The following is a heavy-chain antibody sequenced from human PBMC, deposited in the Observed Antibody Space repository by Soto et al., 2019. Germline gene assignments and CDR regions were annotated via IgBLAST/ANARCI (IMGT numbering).Heavy chain of an antibody. CDR1: AGSSYTYY. Sequence: SSTLSLTWYVSAGSSYTYYWTWIRQTTGKGLEWIGYISAGGLTNYHPSLKSRVTISVDTSKKQVSLKLSSVSAADTARYFCAGYCTTAICPEDHSFGLEGWGPGTRVALAS. J-gene: IGHJ6*01. CDR2: ISAGGLT. D-gene: IGHD2-8*01. CDR3: AGYCTTAICPEDHSFGLEG. V-gene: IGHV4-59*01.